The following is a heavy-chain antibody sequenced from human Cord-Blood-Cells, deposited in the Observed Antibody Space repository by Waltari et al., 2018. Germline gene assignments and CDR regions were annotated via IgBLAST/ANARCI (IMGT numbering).Heavy chain of an antibody. V-gene: IGHV4-34*01. CDR1: GGSFSGYY. J-gene: IGHJ4*02. CDR3: ARVRASYYFDY. CDR2: INHSGST. Sequence: QVQLQQWGAGLLKPSETLSLTCAVYGGSFSGYYWSWIRQPPGKGLEWIGEINHSGSTNYNPSLKSRVTISVDTSKNQFSLKLSSVTAADTAVYYWARVRASYYFDYWGQGTLVTVSS. D-gene: IGHD6-6*01.